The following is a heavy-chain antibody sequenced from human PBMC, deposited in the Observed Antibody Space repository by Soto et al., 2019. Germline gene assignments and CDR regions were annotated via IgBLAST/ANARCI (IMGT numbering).Heavy chain of an antibody. CDR1: GYTFTSYY. Sequence: ASVKVSCKASGYTFTSYYMHWVRQAPGQGLEWMGIINPSGGSTSYAQKFQGRVTMTRDTSTSTVYMELSSLRSEDTAVYYCARGGYSYGLYYYYYGMDVWGQGTTVTVSS. CDR2: INPSGGST. V-gene: IGHV1-46*01. CDR3: ARGGYSYGLYYYYYGMDV. J-gene: IGHJ6*02. D-gene: IGHD5-18*01.